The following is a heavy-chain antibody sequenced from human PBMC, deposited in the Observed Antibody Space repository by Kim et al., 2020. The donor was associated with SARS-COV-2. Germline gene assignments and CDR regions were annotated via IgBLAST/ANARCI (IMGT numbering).Heavy chain of an antibody. D-gene: IGHD3-22*01. CDR2: INPNSGGT. CDR1: GYTFTGYY. J-gene: IGHJ6*02. CDR3: AREYYYDSSGYLLNYYYYYGMDV. Sequence: ASVKVSCKASGYTFTGYYMHWVRQAPGQGLEWMGRINPNSGGTNYAQKFQGRVTMTRDTSISTAYMELSRLRSDDTAVYYCAREYYYDSSGYLLNYYYYYGMDVWGQGTTVTVSS. V-gene: IGHV1-2*06.